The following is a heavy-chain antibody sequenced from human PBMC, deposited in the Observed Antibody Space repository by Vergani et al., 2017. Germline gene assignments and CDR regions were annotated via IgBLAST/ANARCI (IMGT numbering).Heavy chain of an antibody. CDR1: GYTFTSYD. CDR3: ARWAPYGDYAGVVY. D-gene: IGHD4-17*01. V-gene: IGHV1-69*09. J-gene: IGHJ4*02. CDR2: IIPILGIA. Sequence: QVQLVQSGAEVKKPGASVKVSCKASGYTFTSYDINWVRQATGQGLEWMGRIIPILGIANYAQKFQGRVTMTTDTSTSTAYMELRSLRSDDTAVYYCARWAPYGDYAGVVYWGQGTLVTVSS.